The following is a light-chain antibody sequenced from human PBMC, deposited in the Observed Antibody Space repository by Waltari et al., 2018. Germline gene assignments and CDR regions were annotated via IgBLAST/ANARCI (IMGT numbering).Light chain of an antibody. V-gene: IGKV3-11*01. Sequence: EIVLTQSPATLSLSPGERAVLSCRASQSFTNYLAWYQQKPRQAPRLLIYDASTRATGIAARFSGSGSGTDFTLTISSLEPEDSAVYYCQERSDWRGLTFGPGTKVDIK. J-gene: IGKJ3*01. CDR2: DAS. CDR3: QERSDWRGLT. CDR1: QSFTNY.